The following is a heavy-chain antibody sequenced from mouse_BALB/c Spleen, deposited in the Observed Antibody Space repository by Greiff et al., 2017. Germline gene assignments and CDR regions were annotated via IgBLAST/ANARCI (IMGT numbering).Heavy chain of an antibody. J-gene: IGHJ4*01. CDR3: ARQNYDFYAMDY. CDR1: GFAFSSYG. V-gene: IGHV5-6*01. CDR2: ISSGGSYT. D-gene: IGHD2-4*01. Sequence: EVQRVESGGDLVKPGGSLKLSCAASGFAFSSYGMSWVRQTPDKRLEWVATISSGGSYTYYPDTVKGRFTISRDNAKNTLYLQMSSLKSEDTAMYYYARQNYDFYAMDYWGQGTSVTVSA.